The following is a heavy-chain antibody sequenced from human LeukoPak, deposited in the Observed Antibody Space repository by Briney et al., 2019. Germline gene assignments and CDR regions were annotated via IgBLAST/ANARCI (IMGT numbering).Heavy chain of an antibody. CDR2: ISGSGGNT. Sequence: PGGSLRLSCSASGFTFSSYAMHWVRQAPGKGLEWVSGISGSGGNTYYADSVKGRFTISRDDSKNTLFLQMNSLRAEDTAVYYCATYCAASSCKDRYLQHWGQGTLVTVSS. D-gene: IGHD2-21*01. V-gene: IGHV3-23*01. CDR1: GFTFSSYA. J-gene: IGHJ1*01. CDR3: ATYCAASSCKDRYLQH.